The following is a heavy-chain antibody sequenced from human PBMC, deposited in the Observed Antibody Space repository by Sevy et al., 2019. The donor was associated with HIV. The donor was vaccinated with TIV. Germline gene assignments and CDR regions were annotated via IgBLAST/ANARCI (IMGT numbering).Heavy chain of an antibody. J-gene: IGHJ1*01. CDR3: ARTPTYYYDSSGQTYFQH. CDR1: GFTFSSYA. Sequence: GGSLRLSCAASGFTFSSYAMHWVRQAPGKGLEWVAVISYDGSNKYYADSVKGRFTISRDNSKNTLYLQMNSLRAEDTAVYYCARTPTYYYDSSGQTYFQHWGQGTLVTVSS. V-gene: IGHV3-30-3*01. D-gene: IGHD3-22*01. CDR2: ISYDGSNK.